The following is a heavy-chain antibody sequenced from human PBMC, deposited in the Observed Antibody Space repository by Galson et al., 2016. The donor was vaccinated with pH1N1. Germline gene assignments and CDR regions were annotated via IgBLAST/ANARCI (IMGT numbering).Heavy chain of an antibody. D-gene: IGHD6-13*01. V-gene: IGHV3-7*04. CDR2: INEDGSKI. CDR3: ARAIAAAGSL. Sequence: SLRLSCAASGFSLSSFWMTWVRQAPEKGLEWVANINEDGSKIYYVDSVKGRFTISRDNAKNSLLLQMNSLRAEDTAVYYCARAIAAAGSLWGQGTMVTVSS. J-gene: IGHJ4*02. CDR1: GFSLSSFW.